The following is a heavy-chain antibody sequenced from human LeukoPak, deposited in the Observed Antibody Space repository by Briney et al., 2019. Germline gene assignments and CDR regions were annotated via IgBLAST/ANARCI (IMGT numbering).Heavy chain of an antibody. Sequence: ASVTVSCRASGYTFTGYYMHWVRQAPGQGLEWMGWINPNSGGTNYAQKFQGRVTMTRDTSISTAYMELSRLRSDDTAVYYCARMGYGGNSQFDYWGQGTLVTVSS. CDR2: INPNSGGT. CDR3: ARMGYGGNSQFDY. J-gene: IGHJ4*02. D-gene: IGHD4-23*01. CDR1: GYTFTGYY. V-gene: IGHV1-2*02.